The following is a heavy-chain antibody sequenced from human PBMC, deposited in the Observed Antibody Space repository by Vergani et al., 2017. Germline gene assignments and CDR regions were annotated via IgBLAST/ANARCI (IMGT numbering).Heavy chain of an antibody. CDR2: INAGNGNT. CDR1: GYTFTSCA. J-gene: IGHJ5*02. V-gene: IGHV1-3*01. CDR3: AREGGWNYVWFDP. D-gene: IGHD1-7*01. Sequence: QVQLVQSGAEVKKPGASVKVSCKASGYTFTSCAMHWVRQAPGQRLEWMGWINAGNGNTKYSQKFQGRVTITRDTSASTAYMELSSLRSEDTAVYYCAREGGWNYVWFDPWGQGTLVTVSS.